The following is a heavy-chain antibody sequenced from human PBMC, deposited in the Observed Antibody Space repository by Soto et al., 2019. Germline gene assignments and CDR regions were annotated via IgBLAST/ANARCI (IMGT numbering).Heavy chain of an antibody. CDR3: ARAKIFQKMATIPGYNWFDP. D-gene: IGHD5-12*01. CDR1: GGSISSSNW. Sequence: SSETLSLTCAVSGGSISSSNWWSWVRQPPGKGLEWIGEIYHSGSTNYNPSLKSRVTISVDTSKNQFSLKLSSVTAADTAVYYCARAKIFQKMATIPGYNWFDPWGQGTLVTVSS. V-gene: IGHV4-4*02. CDR2: IYHSGST. J-gene: IGHJ5*02.